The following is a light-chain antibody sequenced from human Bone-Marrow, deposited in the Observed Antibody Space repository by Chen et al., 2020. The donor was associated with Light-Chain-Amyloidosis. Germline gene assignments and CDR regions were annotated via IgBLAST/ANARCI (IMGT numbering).Light chain of an antibody. CDR3: QVWDRSSERPV. Sequence: SYVLTQPSSVSVAPGQTATVACGGNNIGTTSVHCYQQTPGQAPPLVVYDDLDRPSGIPERFSASNSGNTATLSSGRVGAGDEADYYCQVWDRSSERPVFGGGTKLTVL. V-gene: IGLV3-21*02. J-gene: IGLJ3*02. CDR2: DDL. CDR1: NIGTTS.